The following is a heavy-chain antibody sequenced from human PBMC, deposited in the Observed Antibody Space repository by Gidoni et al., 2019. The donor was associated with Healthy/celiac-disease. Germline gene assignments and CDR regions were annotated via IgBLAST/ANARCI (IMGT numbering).Heavy chain of an antibody. J-gene: IGHJ6*03. Sequence: QVQLQQWGAGLLKPSETLSLTCAVSGGSFSGYYWSWIRQPPGKGLEWIGEINHSGSTNYNPSLKSRVTISVDTSKNQFSLKLSSVTAADTAVYYCARGCSSTSRYQGYYYYMDVWGKGTTVTVSS. CDR2: INHSGST. D-gene: IGHD2-2*01. V-gene: IGHV4-34*01. CDR3: ARGCSSTSRYQGYYYYMDV. CDR1: GGSFSGYY.